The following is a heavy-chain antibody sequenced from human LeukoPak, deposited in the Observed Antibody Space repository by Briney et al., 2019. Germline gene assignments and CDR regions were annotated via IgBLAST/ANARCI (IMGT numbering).Heavy chain of an antibody. V-gene: IGHV3-48*01. D-gene: IGHD5-18*01. CDR2: ISSSSSTI. J-gene: IGHJ6*03. CDR3: ARDASGYSYGYDYYYYMDV. CDR1: GFTFSSYS. Sequence: PGGSLRLSCAASGFTFSSYSMNWVRQAPGKGLEWVSYISSSSSTIYSADSVKGRFTISRDNAKNSLYLQMNSLRAEDTAVYYCARDASGYSYGYDYYYYMDVWGKGTTVTVSS.